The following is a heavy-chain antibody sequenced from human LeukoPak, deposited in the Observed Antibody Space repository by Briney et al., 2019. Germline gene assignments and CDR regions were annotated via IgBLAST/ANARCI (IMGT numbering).Heavy chain of an antibody. CDR3: AKTKRMTMVRGLIIFDY. Sequence: PGGSLRLSCAASGFTVSSNYMNWVRQAPGKGLEWVSSISSGGGGTYYADSVKGRFTISRDNSKSTLYLQMNSLGAEDTAVYYCAKTKRMTMVRGLIIFDYWGQGALVTVSS. J-gene: IGHJ4*02. D-gene: IGHD3-10*01. V-gene: IGHV3-23*01. CDR1: GFTVSSNY. CDR2: ISSGGGGT.